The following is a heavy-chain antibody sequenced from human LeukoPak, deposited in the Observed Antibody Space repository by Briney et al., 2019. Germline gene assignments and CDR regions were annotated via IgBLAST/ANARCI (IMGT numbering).Heavy chain of an antibody. V-gene: IGHV1-18*01. J-gene: IGHJ3*02. CDR1: GYTFISYG. CDR2: ISAYNGNT. D-gene: IGHD6-13*01. CDR3: AREWVSSSHDAFDI. Sequence: ASVKVSCKVSGYTFISYGISWVRQAPGQGLEWMGWISAYNGNTNYAQKLQGRVTMTTDTSTSTAYMELRSLRSDDTAVYYCAREWVSSSHDAFDIWGQGTMVTVSS.